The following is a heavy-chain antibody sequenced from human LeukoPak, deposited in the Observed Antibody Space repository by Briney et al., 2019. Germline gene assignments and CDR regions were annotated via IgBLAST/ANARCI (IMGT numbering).Heavy chain of an antibody. V-gene: IGHV1-3*01. CDR2: INAGNGNT. CDR3: ARDIVVVVAPTYYYYYGMDV. D-gene: IGHD2-15*01. CDR1: GYTFTSYA. Sequence: ASVKVSCKASGYTFTSYAMHWVRQAPGQRLEWMGWINAGNGNTKYSQKFQGRVTITRDTSASTAYMELSSLRSEDTAVYYCARDIVVVVAPTYYYYYGMDVWGQGTTVTVSS. J-gene: IGHJ6*02.